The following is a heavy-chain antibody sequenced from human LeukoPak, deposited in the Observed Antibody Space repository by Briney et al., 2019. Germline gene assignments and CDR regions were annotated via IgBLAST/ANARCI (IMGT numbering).Heavy chain of an antibody. CDR1: GFTFDDYA. J-gene: IGHJ4*02. CDR2: ISWDGGST. Sequence: GGSLRLSCAASGFTFDDYAMHWVRQAPGKGLEWVSLISWDGGSTYYADSVKGRFTISIDNSKNSLYLQMNSLRAEDTALYYCAKSGHYGDKYYFDYWGQGTLVTVSS. V-gene: IGHV3-43D*03. D-gene: IGHD4-17*01. CDR3: AKSGHYGDKYYFDY.